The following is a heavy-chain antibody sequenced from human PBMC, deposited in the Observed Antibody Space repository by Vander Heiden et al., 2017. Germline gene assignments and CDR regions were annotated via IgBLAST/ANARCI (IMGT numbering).Heavy chain of an antibody. Sequence: QLVESGGGLVKPGRSLTLRCTASGFKFGDYPMSWFRQAPGKGLEWIGDIRSKAYGGTTYYAASVKDRFTISRDDSKSTAYLQMNSLESADSAIYYCSKDWGNGSGSYVFDVWGQGTMVTVSS. CDR1: GFKFGDYP. CDR3: SKDWGNGSGSYVFDV. CDR2: IRSKAYGGTT. V-gene: IGHV3-49*05. D-gene: IGHD3-10*01. J-gene: IGHJ3*01.